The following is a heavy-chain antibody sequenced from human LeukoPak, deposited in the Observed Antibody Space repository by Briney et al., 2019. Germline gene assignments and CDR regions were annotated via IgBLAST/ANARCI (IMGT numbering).Heavy chain of an antibody. Sequence: GGSLRLSCAASGFTVSSYAMSWVRQAPGKGLEWVSAISGSGGSTYYADSVKGRFTISRDNSKNTLYLQMNSLRAEDTAVYYCAKDLRAGNKPAAAYFDYWGQGTLVTVSS. CDR3: AKDLRAGNKPAAAYFDY. J-gene: IGHJ4*02. CDR1: GFTVSSYA. CDR2: ISGSGGST. V-gene: IGHV3-23*01. D-gene: IGHD3-10*01.